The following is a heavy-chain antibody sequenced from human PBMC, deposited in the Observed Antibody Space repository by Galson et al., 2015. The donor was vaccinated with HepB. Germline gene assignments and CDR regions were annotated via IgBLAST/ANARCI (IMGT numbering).Heavy chain of an antibody. Sequence: SVKVSCKASGGTFSSYAITWVRQAPGQGLEWMGGFIPIFRTAHATQKFQGRLTISADESTSTAYMELSSLTSGDTAVYYCARDLHYDTNGGTHFDFWGQGTLITVSS. D-gene: IGHD3-22*01. J-gene: IGHJ4*02. CDR2: FIPIFRTA. CDR3: ARDLHYDTNGGTHFDF. CDR1: GGTFSSYA. V-gene: IGHV1-69*13.